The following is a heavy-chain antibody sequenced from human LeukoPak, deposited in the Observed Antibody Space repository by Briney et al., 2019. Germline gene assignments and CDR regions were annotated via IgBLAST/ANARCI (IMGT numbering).Heavy chain of an antibody. J-gene: IGHJ4*02. V-gene: IGHV3-30*18. CDR3: AKTMTTVVTTPSDFDY. Sequence: GGSLRLSCAASGFAFSNFAMHWVRQAPAKGLEWVAVISYDGSNKYYPDSVKGRFTISRDNSTNTLYLQMNSLRAEDTAVYYCAKTMTTVVTTPSDFDYWGQGTLVTVSS. CDR1: GFAFSNFA. CDR2: ISYDGSNK. D-gene: IGHD4-23*01.